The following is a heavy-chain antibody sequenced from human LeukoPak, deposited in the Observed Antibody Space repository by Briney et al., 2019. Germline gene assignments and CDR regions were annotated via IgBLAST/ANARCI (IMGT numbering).Heavy chain of an antibody. V-gene: IGHV1-18*01. CDR1: GYTFTSYG. D-gene: IGHD6-19*01. CDR2: ISAYNGNT. Sequence: GASVKVSCKASGYTFTSYGISWVRQAPGQGLEWMGWISAYNGNTNYAQKLQGRVTMTTDTSTSTAYMELRSLRSDDTAVYYCARDETSAVAVASDYWGQGTLVTVSS. CDR3: ARDETSAVAVASDY. J-gene: IGHJ4*02.